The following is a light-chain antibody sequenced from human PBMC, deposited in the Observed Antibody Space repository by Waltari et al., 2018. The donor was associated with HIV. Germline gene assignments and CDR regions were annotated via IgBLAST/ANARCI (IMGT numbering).Light chain of an antibody. CDR2: VAS. CDR1: QSVFSH. CDR3: QQSYNTPHT. J-gene: IGKJ2*01. V-gene: IGKV1-39*01. Sequence: DIQMTQSPSSLSASVGDTVTITCRASQSVFSHLHWYQQKPGKAPKLLIYVASTFLSGVPSRFSGSGSGTDFTLTIIGLQPDDFATYFCQQSYNTPHTFGQGTKLEIQ.